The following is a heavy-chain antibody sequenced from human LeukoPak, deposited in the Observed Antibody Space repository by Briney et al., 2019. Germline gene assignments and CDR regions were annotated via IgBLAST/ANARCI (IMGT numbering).Heavy chain of an antibody. J-gene: IGHJ4*02. V-gene: IGHV3-30*02. CDR1: GFTFSNYG. CDR3: AKDLGGGQWLVGVHFDY. Sequence: PGGSLRLSCAASGFTFSNYGMHWVRQAPGKGLEWVAFIRYDGSNKYYADSVKGRFTISRDNSKNMLYLQMNSLRAEDTAVYYCAKDLGGGQWLVGVHFDYWGQGTLVTVSS. D-gene: IGHD6-19*01. CDR2: IRYDGSNK.